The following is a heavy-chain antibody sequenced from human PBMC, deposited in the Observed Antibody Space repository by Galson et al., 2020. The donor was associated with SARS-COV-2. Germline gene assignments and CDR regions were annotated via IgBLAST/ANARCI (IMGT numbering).Heavy chain of an antibody. J-gene: IGHJ5*01. CDR3: ARDQGSGWYDS. CDR1: GFTFNIYS. V-gene: IGHV3-21*01. Sequence: GESLKISFAASGFTFNIYSMNWVRQAPGKGLEWVSSITSSSYIYYADSVKGRFTISRDNAKDSVYLQMNSLRAEDTAVYFCARDQGSGWYDSWGQGTLVTVSS. CDR2: ITSSSYI. D-gene: IGHD6-19*01.